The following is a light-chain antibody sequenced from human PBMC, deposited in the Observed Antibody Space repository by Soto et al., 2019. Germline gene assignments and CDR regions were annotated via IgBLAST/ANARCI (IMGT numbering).Light chain of an antibody. CDR2: DAS. V-gene: IGKV3-11*01. CDR1: QRVSSY. CDR3: QQRSNWPPYT. J-gene: IGKJ2*01. Sequence: EIVLTQSPATLSLSPGERATLSCRASQRVSSYLAWYQQKPGQAPRLLIYDASNRATGIPARFSGSGSGTDFTLTISSLEPEDFAVYYWQQRSNWPPYTFGQGTQLEI.